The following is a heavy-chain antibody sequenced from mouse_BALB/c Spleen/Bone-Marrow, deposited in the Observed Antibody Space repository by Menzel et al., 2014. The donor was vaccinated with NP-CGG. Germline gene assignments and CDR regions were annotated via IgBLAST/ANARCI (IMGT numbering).Heavy chain of an antibody. CDR1: SYAFSSYW. CDR2: IYPGDGDT. Sequence: VQLQQSGAELVRPGSSVKISCKASSYAFSSYWMNWVKQRPGQGLEWIGQIYPGDGDTNYNGKFKGKATLTADKSSSTAYMQLSSLTSEDSAVYFCAREGYDYDWFAYWGQGTLVTVSA. CDR3: AREGYDYDWFAY. J-gene: IGHJ3*01. V-gene: IGHV1-80*01. D-gene: IGHD2-4*01.